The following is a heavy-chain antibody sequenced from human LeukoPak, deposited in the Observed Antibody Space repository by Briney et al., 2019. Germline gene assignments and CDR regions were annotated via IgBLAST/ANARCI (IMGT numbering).Heavy chain of an antibody. D-gene: IGHD3-9*01. Sequence: GGSLRLSCAASGFTFSSYAMSWVRQAPGKGLEWVSVITGSGDYTYHADSVKGRFTISRDNSKNTLYLQMSSLRAEDTAVYYCAKGDLYDVLTAYYDYWGQGTLVTVSS. J-gene: IGHJ4*02. CDR1: GFTFSSYA. CDR2: ITGSGDYT. V-gene: IGHV3-23*01. CDR3: AKGDLYDVLTAYYDY.